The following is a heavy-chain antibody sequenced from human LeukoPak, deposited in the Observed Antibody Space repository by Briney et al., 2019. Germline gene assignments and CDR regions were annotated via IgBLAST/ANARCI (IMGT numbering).Heavy chain of an antibody. D-gene: IGHD3-10*01. CDR3: ASLGTSGSYYTSEFDP. Sequence: ASVKVSCKASGGTFSSYAISWVRQAPGQGLEWMGRIIPILGIANYAQKFQGRVTITADKSTSTAYRELSSLRSEDTAVYYCASLGTSGSYYTSEFDPWGQGTLVTVSS. V-gene: IGHV1-69*04. CDR1: GGTFSSYA. J-gene: IGHJ5*02. CDR2: IIPILGIA.